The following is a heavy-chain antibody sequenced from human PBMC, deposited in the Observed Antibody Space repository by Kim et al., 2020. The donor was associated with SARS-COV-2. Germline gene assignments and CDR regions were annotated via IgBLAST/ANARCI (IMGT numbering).Heavy chain of an antibody. J-gene: IGHJ4*02. V-gene: IGHV3-23*05. D-gene: IGHD2-15*01. CDR3: AKGLATRWFSFEY. Sequence: YYADSVKGRFNISRDKSKNTLYLQMNSLRADDTAVYYCAKGLATRWFSFEYWGQGTLVTVS.